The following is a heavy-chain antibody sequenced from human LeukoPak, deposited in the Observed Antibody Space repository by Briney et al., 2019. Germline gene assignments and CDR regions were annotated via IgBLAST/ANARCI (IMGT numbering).Heavy chain of an antibody. CDR1: GFTFSSYW. D-gene: IGHD3-22*01. CDR2: INSDESSA. CDR3: ARAGYYYDSSGFGGHDAFDI. V-gene: IGHV3-74*01. J-gene: IGHJ3*02. Sequence: GSLRLSCAASGFTFSSYWMHWVRQAPGKGLVWVSRINSDESSANYADSVKGRFTISRDNAKNTLYLQMNSLRAEDTAVYYCARAGYYYDSSGFGGHDAFDIWGQGTMVTVSS.